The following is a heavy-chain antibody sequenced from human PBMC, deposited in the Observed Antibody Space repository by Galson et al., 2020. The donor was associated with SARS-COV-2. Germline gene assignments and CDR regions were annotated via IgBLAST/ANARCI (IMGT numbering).Heavy chain of an antibody. V-gene: IGHV3-33*01. CDR3: ARELKEASVDY. Sequence: GGSLRLSCAASGFIFSSYAMHWVRQAPGQGLEWVAVIWYDGSNENYVDSVKGRFTISRDNSKNTLYPQMNGLRAEDTALYYCARELKEASVDYWGQGTLVTVSS. J-gene: IGHJ4*02. CDR2: IWYDGSNE. CDR1: GFIFSSYA.